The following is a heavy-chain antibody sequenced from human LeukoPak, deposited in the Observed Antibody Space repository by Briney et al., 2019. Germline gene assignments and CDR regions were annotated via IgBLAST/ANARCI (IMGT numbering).Heavy chain of an antibody. CDR1: GFTFSSYW. CDR3: ASAWGYYAFDI. D-gene: IGHD2-15*01. V-gene: IGHV3-7*01. Sequence: TGGSLRLSCAASGFTFSSYWMYWVRQAPGKGLEWVASIKQDESEKYYGDSVKGRFAVSRDNAKNSLFLQMNSLRAEDTAVYYCASAWGYYAFDIWGQGTMVTVSS. J-gene: IGHJ3*02. CDR2: IKQDESEK.